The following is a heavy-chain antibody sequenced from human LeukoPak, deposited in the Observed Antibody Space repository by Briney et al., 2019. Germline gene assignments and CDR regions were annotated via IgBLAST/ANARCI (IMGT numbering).Heavy chain of an antibody. CDR2: ISSSGLTM. CDR1: GFDFTTYE. J-gene: IGHJ4*02. Sequence: GGSLRLSCAASGFDFTTYEMHWVRQAPGKGLEWVAYISSSGLTMYYADSVKGRFTISRDNAKNSLYLQMNSLRVEDTGVYYCALTRGYSGYDLDYWGQGTLVTDSS. V-gene: IGHV3-48*03. D-gene: IGHD5-12*01. CDR3: ALTRGYSGYDLDY.